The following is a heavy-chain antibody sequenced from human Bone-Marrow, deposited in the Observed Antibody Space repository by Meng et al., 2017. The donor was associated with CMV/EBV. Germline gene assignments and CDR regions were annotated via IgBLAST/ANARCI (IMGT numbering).Heavy chain of an antibody. D-gene: IGHD3-22*01. Sequence: GESLKISCAVSGFTFSGSAMHWVRQASGKGQEWIGRIRSKANSYATAYAASVKGRFTISRDDSKNTAYLQMNSLKTEDTAVYYCTRHSGSGSSTYYYDSSGSERGAASHYYYYGMDVWGQGTTVTVSS. CDR1: GFTFSGSA. V-gene: IGHV3-73*01. CDR3: TRHSGSGSSTYYYDSSGSERGAASHYYYYGMDV. CDR2: IRSKANSYAT. J-gene: IGHJ6*02.